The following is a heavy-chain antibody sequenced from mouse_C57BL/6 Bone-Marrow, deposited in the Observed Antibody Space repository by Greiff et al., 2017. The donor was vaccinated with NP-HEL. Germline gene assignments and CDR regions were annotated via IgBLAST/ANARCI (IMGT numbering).Heavy chain of an antibody. V-gene: IGHV10-1*01. D-gene: IGHD2-4*01. CDR3: VRQSDYDEEGFAY. CDR2: IRSKSNNYAT. CDR1: GFSFNTYA. Sequence: EVKLVESGGGLVQPKGSLKLSCAASGFSFNTYAMNWVRQAPGKGLEWVARIRSKSNNYATYYADSVKDRFTISRDDSESMLYLQMNNLKTEDTAMYYCVRQSDYDEEGFAYWGQGTLVTVSA. J-gene: IGHJ3*01.